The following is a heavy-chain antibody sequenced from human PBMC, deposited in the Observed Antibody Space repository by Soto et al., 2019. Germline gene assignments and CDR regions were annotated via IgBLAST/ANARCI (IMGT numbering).Heavy chain of an antibody. Sequence: GASVKVSCKASGYTFTSYDINWVRQATGQGLGWMGWMNPNSGNTGYAQKFQGRVTMTRNTSISTAYMELSSLRSDDTAVYYCARGNSNGNSVDVWGKGTTVTVSS. V-gene: IGHV1-8*01. CDR3: ARGNSNGNSVDV. CDR1: GYTFTSYD. D-gene: IGHD5-18*01. J-gene: IGHJ6*04. CDR2: MNPNSGNT.